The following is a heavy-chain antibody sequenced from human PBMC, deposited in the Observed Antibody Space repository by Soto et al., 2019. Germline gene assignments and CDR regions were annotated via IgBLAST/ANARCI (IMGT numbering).Heavy chain of an antibody. V-gene: IGHV3-33*01. Sequence: VGSLRLSCAASGFTFSSYGMHWVRQAPGKGLEWVAVIWYDGSNKYYADSVKGRFTISRDNSKNTLYRQMNSMGADATAVYYCARALYRSKESQYLDYWGQGTLVTVSS. CDR2: IWYDGSNK. CDR3: ARALYRSKESQYLDY. D-gene: IGHD6-13*01. CDR1: GFTFSSYG. J-gene: IGHJ4*02.